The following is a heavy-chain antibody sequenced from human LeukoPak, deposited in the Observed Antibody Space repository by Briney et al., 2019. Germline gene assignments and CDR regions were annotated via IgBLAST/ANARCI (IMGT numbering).Heavy chain of an antibody. V-gene: IGHV7-4-1*02. J-gene: IGHJ4*02. Sequence: ASVKVSCKASGYTFTSYAMNWVRQAPGQGLEWMGWINTNTGNPTYAQGFTGRFVFSLDTSVSTAYLQISSLKAEDTAVYYCARDIGMQGYYYGSGSYYGPYYYYFDYWGQGTLVTVSS. CDR1: GYTFTSYA. CDR2: INTNTGNP. CDR3: ARDIGMQGYYYGSGSYYGPYYYYFDY. D-gene: IGHD3-10*01.